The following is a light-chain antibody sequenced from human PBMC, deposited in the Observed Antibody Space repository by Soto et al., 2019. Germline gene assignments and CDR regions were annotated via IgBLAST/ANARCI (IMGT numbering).Light chain of an antibody. CDR2: DAS. Sequence: EIALTQSPATLSLSPGERATLSCRASQSVSSYLAWYQQKPGQAPRLLIYDASNRATGIPARFSGSGSGTDFTLTISSLEPEDFAVYYCQQRSNWPLFTFGPGTKVDIK. CDR1: QSVSSY. J-gene: IGKJ3*01. V-gene: IGKV3-11*01. CDR3: QQRSNWPLFT.